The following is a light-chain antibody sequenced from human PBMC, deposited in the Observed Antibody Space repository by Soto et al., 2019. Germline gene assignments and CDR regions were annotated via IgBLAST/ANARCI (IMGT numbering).Light chain of an antibody. Sequence: QSVLTQPPSASGTPGQRVTISCSGSSSNVGSNPVNCYQHVPTTAPKLPIYTNTQRPSGVPDRFSGSRSGTSASLAISGLQSEDEADYYCASWDDILNGPVFGTGTKVTVL. J-gene: IGLJ1*01. V-gene: IGLV1-44*01. CDR3: ASWDDILNGPV. CDR2: TNT. CDR1: SSNVGSNP.